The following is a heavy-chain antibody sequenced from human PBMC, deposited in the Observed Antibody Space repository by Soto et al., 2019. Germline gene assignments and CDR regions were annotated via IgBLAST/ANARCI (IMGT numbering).Heavy chain of an antibody. CDR1: GFTVSSNY. Sequence: GGSLRLSCAASGFTVSSNYMSWVRQAPGKGLEWVSVIYSGGSTYYADSVKGRFTISRDNSKNTLYLQMNSLRAEDTAVYYCARDRMVRGVMRDAFDIWGQGTMVT. V-gene: IGHV3-66*01. J-gene: IGHJ3*02. CDR3: ARDRMVRGVMRDAFDI. D-gene: IGHD3-10*01. CDR2: IYSGGST.